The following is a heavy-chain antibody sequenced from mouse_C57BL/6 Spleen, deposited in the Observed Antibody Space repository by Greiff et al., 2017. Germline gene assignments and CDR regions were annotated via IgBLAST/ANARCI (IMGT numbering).Heavy chain of an antibody. CDR1: GYSITSGYY. V-gene: IGHV3-6*01. CDR3: ARDRLSYYSKGDFDY. CDR2: ISYDGSN. Sequence: DVQLQESGPGLVKPSQSLSLTCSVTGYSITSGYYWNWIRQFPGNKLEWMGYISYDGSNNYNPSLKTRISITRDTSKHQFFLKLNSVTTEDTATYYYARDRLSYYSKGDFDYWGQGTTLTVSS. D-gene: IGHD2-5*01. J-gene: IGHJ2*01.